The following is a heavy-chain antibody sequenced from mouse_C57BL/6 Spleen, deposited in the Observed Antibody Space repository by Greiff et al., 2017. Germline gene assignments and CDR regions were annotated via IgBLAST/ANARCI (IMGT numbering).Heavy chain of an antibody. V-gene: IGHV1-64*01. D-gene: IGHD2-12*01. Sequence: VQLQQPGAELVKPGASVKLSCKASGYTFTSYWMHWVKQRPGQGLEWIGMIHPNSGSTNYNEKFKSKATLTVDKSSSTAYMQLSSLTSEDSAVYYCARWDFEDDFAYWGQGTLVTVSA. CDR3: ARWDFEDDFAY. CDR2: IHPNSGST. CDR1: GYTFTSYW. J-gene: IGHJ3*01.